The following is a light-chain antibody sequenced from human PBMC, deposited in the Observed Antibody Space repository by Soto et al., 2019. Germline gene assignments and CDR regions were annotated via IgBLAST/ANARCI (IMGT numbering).Light chain of an antibody. CDR3: GSYTTTSTLVV. J-gene: IGLJ2*01. CDR2: EVS. Sequence: QSVLTQPASVSGSPGQSFIISCTGTSSDVGAFNYVSWYQQHPGEAPKLLIFEVSNRPSGVSNRFSGSKSGITASLTISGLQPEDEADYYCGSYTTTSTLVVFGGGTQLTVL. V-gene: IGLV2-14*01. CDR1: SSDVGAFNY.